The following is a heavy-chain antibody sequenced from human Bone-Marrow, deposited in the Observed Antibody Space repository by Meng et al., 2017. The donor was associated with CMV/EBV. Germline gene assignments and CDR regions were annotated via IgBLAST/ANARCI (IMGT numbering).Heavy chain of an antibody. J-gene: IGHJ4*02. Sequence: GESLKISCAASGFTFSSYAMHWVRQAPGKGLEWVAVISYDGSNKYYADSVKGRFTISRDNSKNTLYLQMNSLRAEDTAVYYCASSVMLDDWGEGTLVTVSS. V-gene: IGHV3-30*04. D-gene: IGHD3-16*01. CDR3: ASSVMLDD. CDR2: ISYDGSNK. CDR1: GFTFSSYA.